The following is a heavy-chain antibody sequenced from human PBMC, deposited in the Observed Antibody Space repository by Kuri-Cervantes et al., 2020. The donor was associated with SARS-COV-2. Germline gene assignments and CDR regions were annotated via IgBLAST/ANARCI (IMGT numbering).Heavy chain of an antibody. J-gene: IGHJ4*02. CDR2: INHSGST. D-gene: IGHD3-22*01. V-gene: IGHV4-34*01. CDR1: GGSFSGYY. Sequence: SQTLSLTCAVYGGSFSGYYWSWIRQPPGKGLEWIGEINHSGSTNYNPSLKSRVTVSVDTSKNQFSLKLSSVTAADTAVYYCARDSLWDSSGYYTYYFDYWGQGTLVTVSS. CDR3: ARDSLWDSSGYYTYYFDY.